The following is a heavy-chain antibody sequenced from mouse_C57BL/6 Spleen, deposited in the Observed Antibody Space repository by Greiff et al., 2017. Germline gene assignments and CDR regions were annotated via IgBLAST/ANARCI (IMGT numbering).Heavy chain of an antibody. V-gene: IGHV1-82*01. CDR3: AATGTYGYYAMDY. CDR1: GYAFSSSW. J-gene: IGHJ4*01. D-gene: IGHD4-1*02. CDR2: IYPGDGDT. Sequence: QVQLKQSGPELVKPGASVKISCKASGYAFSSSWMNWVKQRPGKGLEWIGRIYPGDGDTNYNGKFKGKATLTADKSSSTAYMQLSSLTSEDSAVYFCAATGTYGYYAMDYWGQGTSVTVSS.